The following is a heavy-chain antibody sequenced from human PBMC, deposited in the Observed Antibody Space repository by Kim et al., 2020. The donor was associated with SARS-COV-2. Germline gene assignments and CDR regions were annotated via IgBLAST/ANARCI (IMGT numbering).Heavy chain of an antibody. J-gene: IGHJ4*02. Sequence: GGSLRLSCAASGFTFRSYWMSWVRQAPGKGLEWVANIKEDGSEKYYVDSVKGRFTISRDNAKNSLFLQMNSLRAEDAAVYYCGRVYSDWGQGTLVTVSS. CDR2: IKEDGSEK. D-gene: IGHD1-26*01. CDR1: GFTFRSYW. CDR3: GRVYSD. V-gene: IGHV3-7*01.